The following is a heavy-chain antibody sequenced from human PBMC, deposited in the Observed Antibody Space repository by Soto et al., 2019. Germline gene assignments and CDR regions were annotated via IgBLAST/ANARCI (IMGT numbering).Heavy chain of an antibody. D-gene: IGHD3-3*01. Sequence: GASVKVSCKASGYTFTGYYMHWVRQAPGQGLEWMGWINPNSGGTNYAQKFQGWVTMTRDTSISTAYMELSRLRSDDTAVYYCARAGVVEWLLYPVTPYYYYGMDVWGQGTTGTVSS. CDR2: INPNSGGT. J-gene: IGHJ6*02. CDR1: GYTFTGYY. CDR3: ARAGVVEWLLYPVTPYYYYGMDV. V-gene: IGHV1-2*04.